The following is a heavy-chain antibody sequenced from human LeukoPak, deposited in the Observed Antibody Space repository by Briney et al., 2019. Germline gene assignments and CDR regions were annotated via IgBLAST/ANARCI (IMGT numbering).Heavy chain of an antibody. CDR3: AKAHAIVVVPAALDY. Sequence: GGSLRLSCAASGFTFSSYAMSWVRQAPGKGLEWVSAISGSGGSTYYADSVKGRFTISRDNSKNTLYLQMNSLRAEDTAVYYCAKAHAIVVVPAALDYWGQGTLVTVSS. J-gene: IGHJ4*02. CDR1: GFTFSSYA. D-gene: IGHD2-2*01. CDR2: ISGSGGST. V-gene: IGHV3-23*01.